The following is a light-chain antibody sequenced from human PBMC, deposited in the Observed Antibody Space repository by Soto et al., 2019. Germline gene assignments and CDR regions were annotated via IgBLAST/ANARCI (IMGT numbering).Light chain of an antibody. Sequence: EIVLTQSTGTLSLSPGERATLSCRASQSVRSSYLAWYQQKPGQAPRLLIYGASSRVTGIPDRFSGSGSGTDFTLTISRLEPEDFAVYYCQQYATSPALTFGGGNKVEIK. CDR2: GAS. CDR1: QSVRSSY. V-gene: IGKV3-20*01. CDR3: QQYATSPALT. J-gene: IGKJ4*01.